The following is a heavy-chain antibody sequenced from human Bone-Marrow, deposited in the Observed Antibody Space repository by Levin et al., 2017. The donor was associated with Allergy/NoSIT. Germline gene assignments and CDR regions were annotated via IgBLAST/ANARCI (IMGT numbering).Heavy chain of an antibody. Sequence: SGGSLRLSCAASGFTFSSYSMNWVRQAPGKGLEWVSYISSSSSTIYYADSVKGRFTISRDNAKNSLYLQMNSLRAEDTAVYYCAKGYCSSTSCYDSPPAVYYYYMDVWGKGTTVTVSS. CDR2: ISSSSSTI. D-gene: IGHD2-2*01. CDR1: GFTFSSYS. J-gene: IGHJ6*03. V-gene: IGHV3-48*01. CDR3: AKGYCSSTSCYDSPPAVYYYYMDV.